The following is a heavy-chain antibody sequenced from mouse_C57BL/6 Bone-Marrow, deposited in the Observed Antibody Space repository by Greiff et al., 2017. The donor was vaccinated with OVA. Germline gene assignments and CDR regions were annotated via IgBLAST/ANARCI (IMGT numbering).Heavy chain of an antibody. CDR2: ISSDSSTI. Sequence: EVKVVESGGGLVKPGGSLKLSCAASGFTFSDYGMHWVRQAPEKGLEWVAYISSDSSTIYYADTVKGRFTISRDNAKNTLFLQMTSLRSEDTAMYYCARRRGGWYFDVWGTGTTVTVSS. J-gene: IGHJ1*03. CDR1: GFTFSDYG. CDR3: ARRRGGWYFDV. V-gene: IGHV5-17*01.